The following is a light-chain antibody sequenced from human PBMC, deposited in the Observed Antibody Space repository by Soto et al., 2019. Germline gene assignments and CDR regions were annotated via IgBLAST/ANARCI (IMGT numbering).Light chain of an antibody. J-gene: IGKJ4*01. CDR3: HQRRQWPLT. CDR1: QSVSSSY. CDR2: GAS. Sequence: IVLTHSPSILALSPLDRATLSCRAIQSVSSSYLAWYQHKPGQAPRLLIHGASSRVTGIPDRFSGSGSGTDFTLTISSLESEDFAVYYCHQRRQWPLTFGGGTKVDIK. V-gene: IGKV3D-20*02.